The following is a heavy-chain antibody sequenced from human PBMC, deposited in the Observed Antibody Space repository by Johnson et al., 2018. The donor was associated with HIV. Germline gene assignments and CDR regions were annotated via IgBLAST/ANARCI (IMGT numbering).Heavy chain of an antibody. CDR2: INRDGSII. V-gene: IGHV3-NL1*01. Sequence: QMLLVESGGGVVQPGRSLRLSCAASGFTFSSYAMHWVRQAPGKGLEWVSHINRDGSIINYADSVKGRFTISRDNAKNSLYLQMNSLRAEDTALYYCAKDIALRYYYVLRGAFDIWGQGTMVTVSS. CDR3: AKDIALRYYYVLRGAFDI. CDR1: GFTFSSYA. D-gene: IGHD3-10*02. J-gene: IGHJ3*02.